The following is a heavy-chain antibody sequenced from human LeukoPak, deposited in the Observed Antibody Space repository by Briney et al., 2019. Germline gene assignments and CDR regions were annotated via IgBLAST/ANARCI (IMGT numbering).Heavy chain of an antibody. CDR3: ARGYSSPVPNFDY. CDR2: INPNNGGT. CDR1: GYTFTGYY. D-gene: IGHD6-13*01. V-gene: IGHV1-2*02. Sequence: GASVKVSCKASGYTFTGYYMHWVRQAPGQGLEWMGWINPNNGGTSYAQKFQGRVTMTRDTSITTAYMGLPSLTSDDTAVYYCARGYSSPVPNFDYWGQGTLVTVSS. J-gene: IGHJ4*02.